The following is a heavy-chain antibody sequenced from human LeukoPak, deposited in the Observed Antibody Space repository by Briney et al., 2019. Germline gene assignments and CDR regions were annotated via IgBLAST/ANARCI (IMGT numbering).Heavy chain of an antibody. CDR1: GFTFSSYA. CDR2: ISGSGGST. J-gene: IGHJ4*02. CDR3: AKEGGTMVRGVITPIDY. Sequence: GKSLRLSCAASGFTFSSYAMSWVRQAPGKGLEWVSAISGSGGSTYYADSVKGRFTISRDNSKNTLYLQMNSLRAEDTAVYYCAKEGGTMVRGVITPIDYWGQGTLVTVSS. V-gene: IGHV3-23*01. D-gene: IGHD3-10*01.